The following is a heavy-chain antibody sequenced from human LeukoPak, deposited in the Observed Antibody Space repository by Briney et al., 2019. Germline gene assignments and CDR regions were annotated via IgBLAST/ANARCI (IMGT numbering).Heavy chain of an antibody. Sequence: PSETLSPTCTVSGGSISSSTYYWGWIRQPLGKGLEWIGSIYYSGNTYYNPSLKSRVTISVDTSKNQFSLKLSSVTAADTAVYYCAIVVVISAYYFDYWGQGTLVTVSS. J-gene: IGHJ4*02. V-gene: IGHV4-39*07. D-gene: IGHD3-22*01. CDR1: GGSISSSTYY. CDR2: IYYSGNT. CDR3: AIVVVISAYYFDY.